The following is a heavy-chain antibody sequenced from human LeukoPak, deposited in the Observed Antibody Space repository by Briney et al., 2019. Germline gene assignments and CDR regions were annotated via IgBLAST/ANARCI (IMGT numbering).Heavy chain of an antibody. V-gene: IGHV5-51*01. CDR3: ARRSGYSYVDY. J-gene: IGHJ4*02. D-gene: IGHD5-18*01. CDR2: IYPDDSDT. Sequence: GESLKIFCKSSGYNFTSYWIDWVRPMPGKGLEWMRIIYPDDSDTRYSPSCQGPVSIAADKSISTAYLQWSSLKASDTAMYYCARRSGYSYVDYWGQGTLVTVSS. CDR1: GYNFTSYW.